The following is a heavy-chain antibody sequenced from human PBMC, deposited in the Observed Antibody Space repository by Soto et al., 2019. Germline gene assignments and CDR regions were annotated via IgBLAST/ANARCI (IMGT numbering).Heavy chain of an antibody. V-gene: IGHV2-5*01. J-gene: IGHJ5*02. Sequence: SGPTLVNPTQTLTLTCTFSGFSLTTPGAGVGWIRQPPGKALEWLALIYWNDDKRYSPSLKSRLTITKDTSKNQVVLIMTNMDPVDTATYYCAHRGYGDYPRDNWFDPWGQGVPVTV. CDR1: GFSLTTPGAG. CDR3: AHRGYGDYPRDNWFDP. CDR2: IYWNDDK. D-gene: IGHD4-17*01.